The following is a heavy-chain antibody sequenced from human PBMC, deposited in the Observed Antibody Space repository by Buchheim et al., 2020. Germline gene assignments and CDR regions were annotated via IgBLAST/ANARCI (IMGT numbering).Heavy chain of an antibody. J-gene: IGHJ1*01. CDR3: VTDPHYPSGSY. V-gene: IGHV3-48*03. CDR2: ISASGGST. D-gene: IGHD3-10*01. CDR1: GFTFSGYE. Sequence: EVFLVESGGGLVQPGGSLRLSCAASGFTFSGYEMNWVRQAPGKGLECIAYISASGGSTYYVDSVRGRFTISRDNAKNSLYLQMNSLRVEDTAVYYCVTDPHYPSGSYWGRGTL.